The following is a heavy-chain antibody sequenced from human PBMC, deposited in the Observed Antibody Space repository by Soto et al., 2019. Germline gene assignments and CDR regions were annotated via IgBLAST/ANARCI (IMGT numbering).Heavy chain of an antibody. D-gene: IGHD2-8*02. CDR1: GFTFSSYA. CDR3: ARGGSTRLLVVQLPPHHYYYYMDV. J-gene: IGHJ6*03. CDR2: ISSNGGST. V-gene: IGHV3-64*01. Sequence: PGGSLRLSCAASGFTFSSYAMHWVRQAPGKGLEYVSAISSNGGSTYYANSVKGRFTISRDNSKNTLYLQMGSLRAEDTAVYYCARGGSTRLLVVQLPPHHYYYYMDVWGKGTTVTVSS.